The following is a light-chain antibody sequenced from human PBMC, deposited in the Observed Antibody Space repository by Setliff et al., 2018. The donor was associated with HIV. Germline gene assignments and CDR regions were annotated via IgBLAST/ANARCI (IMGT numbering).Light chain of an antibody. V-gene: IGLV2-14*01. CDR3: SSYAITNTLP. CDR2: EVR. J-gene: IGLJ1*01. CDR1: SSDVGGYSY. Sequence: VLTQPASVSGSPGQSITISCTGTSSDVGGYSYVSWYQQRPGKAPKLIIYEVRNRPSGVSNRFSGSKSGNTASLTISGLQAEDEADYYCSSYAITNTLPFGTGTKVTVL.